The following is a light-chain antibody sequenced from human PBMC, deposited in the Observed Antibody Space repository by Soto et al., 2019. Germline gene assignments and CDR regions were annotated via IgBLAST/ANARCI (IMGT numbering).Light chain of an antibody. CDR3: QTWDIGARVV. V-gene: IGLV4-69*01. CDR1: SGHSSYA. Sequence: QSVLTQSPSASASLGASVKLTCTLSSGHSSYAIAWHQQQPEKGPRYLMKLSSDGSHSKGDGIPDRFSGSSSGAERYLTISRLQSEDEADYYCQTWDIGARVVFGGGTQLTVL. J-gene: IGLJ2*01. CDR2: LSSDGSH.